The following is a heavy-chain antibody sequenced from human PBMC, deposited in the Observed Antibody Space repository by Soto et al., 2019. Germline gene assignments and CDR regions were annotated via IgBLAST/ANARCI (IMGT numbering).Heavy chain of an antibody. CDR3: ARVYDSSGYPSAAFDY. V-gene: IGHV5-51*01. D-gene: IGHD3-22*01. J-gene: IGHJ4*02. Sequence: GESLKISCKGSGYSFTSYWIGWVRQMPGKGLEWMGIIYPGDSDTRYSPSFQGQVTISADKSISTAYLQWSSLKASDTAMYYCARVYDSSGYPSAAFDYWGQGTLVTVSS. CDR2: IYPGDSDT. CDR1: GYSFTSYW.